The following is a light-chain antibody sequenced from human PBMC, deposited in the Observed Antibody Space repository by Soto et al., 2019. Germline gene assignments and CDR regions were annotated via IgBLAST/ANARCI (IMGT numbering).Light chain of an antibody. V-gene: IGKV3-15*01. CDR1: QSVSSN. CDR3: QQYNDWPPIT. J-gene: IGKJ3*01. CDR2: GAS. Sequence: EPVMTQSPATLPASPGERATLSCRASQSVSSNLAWYQQKPGQAPRLLIYGASTRATGIPAKFSGSGSGTEFTLTISSLQSEDFVVYYCQQYNDWPPITFGPGTKVDSK.